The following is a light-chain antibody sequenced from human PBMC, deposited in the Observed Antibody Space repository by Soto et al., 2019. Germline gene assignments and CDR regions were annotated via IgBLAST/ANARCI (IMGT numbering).Light chain of an antibody. CDR2: DAS. CDR1: QSVSNF. J-gene: IGKJ1*01. CDR3: QPYNNWPTWT. Sequence: IGLTQSPATLSLSPGERATLTCRASQSVSNFLAWYQHKPGQAPRLLIYDASIRAAGVPARFSGSGSGTDFSLTISSLEPEDFAIYCCQPYNNWPTWTFGQGSKVDIK. V-gene: IGKV3-11*01.